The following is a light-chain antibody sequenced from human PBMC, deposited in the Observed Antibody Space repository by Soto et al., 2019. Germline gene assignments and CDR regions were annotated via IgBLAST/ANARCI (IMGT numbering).Light chain of an antibody. CDR3: QQSYIMPWT. Sequence: DIQMTQSPSSLSASVGDRVTITCRASQSVYIYLNWYQQKPGKAPKVLIYGASSLQSGVPSRFSGSGSGTDFTRTISSLQPEDFATYYCQQSYIMPWTFGQGTKVDIK. CDR2: GAS. J-gene: IGKJ1*01. V-gene: IGKV1-39*01. CDR1: QSVYIY.